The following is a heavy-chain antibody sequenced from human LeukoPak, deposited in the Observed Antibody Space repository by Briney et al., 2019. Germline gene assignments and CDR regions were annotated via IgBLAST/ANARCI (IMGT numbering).Heavy chain of an antibody. CDR3: ARARPPRGAALYYYRMDF. J-gene: IGHJ6*02. CDR1: GFTLSDSC. D-gene: IGHD4/OR15-4a*01. V-gene: IGHV3-11*01. CDR2: IATGAI. Sequence: GGSLRLSCAVSGFTLSDSCMSWIRQTPGKGLEWVSYIATGAIYYAASVKGRFTMSRDNAKNSLVLQMNNLRAEDTAVYYCARARPPRGAALYYYRMDFWGQGTTVTVSS.